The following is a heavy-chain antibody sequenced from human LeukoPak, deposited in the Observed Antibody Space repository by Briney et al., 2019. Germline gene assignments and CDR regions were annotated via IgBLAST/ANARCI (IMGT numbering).Heavy chain of an antibody. CDR1: GFTFSSYW. CDR2: ISSSSSYI. V-gene: IGHV3-21*01. CDR3: ARAPYTSSWSDFDY. Sequence: PGGSLRLSCAASGFTFSSYWMGWVRQAPGKGLEWVSSISSSSSYIYYADSVKGRFTISRDNAKNSLYLQMNSLRAEDTAVYYCARAPYTSSWSDFDYWGQGTLVTVSS. D-gene: IGHD6-13*01. J-gene: IGHJ4*02.